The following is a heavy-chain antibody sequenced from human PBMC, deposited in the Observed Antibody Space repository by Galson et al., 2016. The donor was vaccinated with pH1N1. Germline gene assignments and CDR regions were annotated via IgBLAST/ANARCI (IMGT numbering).Heavy chain of an antibody. CDR2: ISHSGRS. CDR1: GGSFSGHY. J-gene: IGHJ3*02. Sequence: TLSLTCALYGGSFSGHYWSWIRQSPGKGLEWIGEISHSGRSDYNPSLEGRVTVSINTSMNQFSLNLMSVAAADTAVYYCARHSPSGFPGIEVAARRRPFDIWGPGTMVIVSS. CDR3: ARHSPSGFPGIEVAARRRPFDI. D-gene: IGHD6-19*01. V-gene: IGHV4-34*01.